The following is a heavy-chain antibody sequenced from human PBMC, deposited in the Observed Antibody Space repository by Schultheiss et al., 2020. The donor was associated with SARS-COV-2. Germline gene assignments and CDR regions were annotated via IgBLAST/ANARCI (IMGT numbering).Heavy chain of an antibody. J-gene: IGHJ3*02. CDR2: IKEDGSEK. V-gene: IGHV3-7*01. Sequence: GGSLRLSCAASGFTFSSYAMHWVRQAPGKGLEWVANIKEDGSEKYYVDSVKGRFTISRDNSKNTLYLQMNSLRAEDTAVYYCASRVSYSLDAFDIWGQGTMVTVSS. CDR3: ASRVSYSLDAFDI. CDR1: GFTFSSYA. D-gene: IGHD6-13*01.